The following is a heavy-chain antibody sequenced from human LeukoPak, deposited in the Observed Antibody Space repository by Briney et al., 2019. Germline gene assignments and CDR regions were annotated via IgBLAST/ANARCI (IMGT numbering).Heavy chain of an antibody. D-gene: IGHD5-12*01. CDR3: ARDHRGYEAFDI. CDR2: IKQDGSEK. CDR1: GFTFSSYW. V-gene: IGHV3-7*01. Sequence: GGSLRLSCAASGFTFSSYWMSWVRQAPGKGLEWVANIKQDGSEKYYVDSVKGRFTISRDSAKKSLYLQMNSLRAEDTAVYYCARDHRGYEAFDIWGQGTMVTVSS. J-gene: IGHJ3*02.